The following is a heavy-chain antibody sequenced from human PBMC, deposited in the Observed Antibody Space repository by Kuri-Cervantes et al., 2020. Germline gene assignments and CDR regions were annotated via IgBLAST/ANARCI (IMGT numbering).Heavy chain of an antibody. CDR1: GFTFSSYS. CDR3: ARDRTDGDSSGYQRFDY. CDR2: ISYSGNTI. V-gene: IGHV3-48*02. D-gene: IGHD3-22*01. Sequence: GESLKISCAASGFTFSSYSMNWVRQAPGKGLEWISYISYSGNTIHYADSVKGRFTISRDSAKNSLFLQMNSRRDEDTAVYYCARDRTDGDSSGYQRFDYWGRGTLVTVSS. J-gene: IGHJ4*02.